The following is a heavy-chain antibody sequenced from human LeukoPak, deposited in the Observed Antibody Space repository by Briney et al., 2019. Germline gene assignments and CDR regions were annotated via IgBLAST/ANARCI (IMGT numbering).Heavy chain of an antibody. CDR3: ARVPYSGYDLR. Sequence: PSETLSLTCTVSGGYVSSGSYYWRWIRQPPGKGLEWIGYIYYSGSTNYNPSLKSRVTISVDTSKNQFSLMLSSVTAADTAVYYCARVPYSGYDLRWGQGTLVTVSS. CDR1: GGYVSSGSYY. D-gene: IGHD5-12*01. CDR2: IYYSGST. V-gene: IGHV4-61*01. J-gene: IGHJ4*02.